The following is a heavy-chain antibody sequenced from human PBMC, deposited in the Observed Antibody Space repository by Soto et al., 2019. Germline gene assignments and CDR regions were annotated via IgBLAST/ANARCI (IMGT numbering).Heavy chain of an antibody. J-gene: IGHJ4*02. CDR2: SSVYNGHT. CDR3: ARCDFGDYVPPRDH. D-gene: IGHD4-17*01. V-gene: IGHV1-18*01. CDR1: GYTFSSYG. Sequence: QVHLMQSGAEVKSPGASVRVSCKASGYTFSSYGVSWVRQAPGQGLEFMGWSSVYNGHTNYAQKFHGRGPMTTDTSTSTAYMELRSLRSADTAVYFCARCDFGDYVPPRDHWGQGTLVTVSA.